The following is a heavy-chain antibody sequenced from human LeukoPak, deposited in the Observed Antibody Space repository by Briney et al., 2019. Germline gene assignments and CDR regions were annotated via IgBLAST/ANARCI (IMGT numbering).Heavy chain of an antibody. J-gene: IGHJ4*02. CDR1: GYTFTSYG. Sequence: ASVKVSCKASGYTFTSYGISWVRQAPGQGLEWMGWISTYNADTDYAQKLQGRVTMTTETSTSTAYMELSRLRSDDTAVYYCARASGSYYDFDYWGQGTLVTVSS. D-gene: IGHD1-26*01. CDR3: ARASGSYYDFDY. V-gene: IGHV1-18*01. CDR2: ISTYNADT.